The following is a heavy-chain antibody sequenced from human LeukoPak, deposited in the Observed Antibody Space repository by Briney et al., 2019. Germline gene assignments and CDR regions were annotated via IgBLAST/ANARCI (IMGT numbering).Heavy chain of an antibody. Sequence: SQTLSLTCAVSGGSISSGGYSWSWIRQPPGKGLEWIGYIYHSGSTYYNPSLKSRVTISVDRSKNQFSLKLSSVTAADTAVYYCARGHYYGSGRSSNWFDPWGQGTLVTVSS. V-gene: IGHV4-30-2*01. D-gene: IGHD3-10*01. CDR3: ARGHYYGSGRSSNWFDP. CDR2: IYHSGST. J-gene: IGHJ5*02. CDR1: GGSISSGGYS.